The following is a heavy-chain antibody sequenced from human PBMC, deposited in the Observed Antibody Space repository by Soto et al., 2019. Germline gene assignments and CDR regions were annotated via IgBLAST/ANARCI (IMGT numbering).Heavy chain of an antibody. Sequence: GGSLRLSCAASGFTFSSYIMNWVRQAPGKGLEWVSSISSSSSYIYYADSVKGRFTISRDNAKNSLYLQMNSLRAEDTAVYYCARVSSSGWEDAFDIWGQGTMVTVSS. V-gene: IGHV3-21*01. CDR1: GFTFSSYI. CDR2: ISSSSSYI. CDR3: ARVSSSGWEDAFDI. D-gene: IGHD6-19*01. J-gene: IGHJ3*02.